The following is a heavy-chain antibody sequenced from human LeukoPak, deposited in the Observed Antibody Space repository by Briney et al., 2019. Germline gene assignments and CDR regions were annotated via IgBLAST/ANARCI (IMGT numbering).Heavy chain of an antibody. J-gene: IGHJ6*02. V-gene: IGHV3-7*01. CDR1: GVISNNYW. CDR2: IKQDGSEK. D-gene: IGHD3-3*01. CDR3: ARDSADITIFGGRYYGMDV. Sequence: GGSLRLSCAASGVISNNYWMTWVRQAPGKGLEWVANIKQDGSEKHYVDSVKGRSTISRDNAKNSLFLQMNSLRAEDTAVYYCARDSADITIFGGRYYGMDVWGQGTTVTVSS.